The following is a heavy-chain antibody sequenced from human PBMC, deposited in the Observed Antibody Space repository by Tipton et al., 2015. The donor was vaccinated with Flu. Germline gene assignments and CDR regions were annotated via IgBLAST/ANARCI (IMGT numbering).Heavy chain of an antibody. CDR2: IVESMTANPPDA. D-gene: IGHD2-15*01. CDR3: ASFRGSTFDPYVMGA. CDR1: GFMFPYCS. Sequence: SLRLSCAASGFMFPYCSMNWVRQAPGKGLECVASIVESMTANPPDAFYLDAVKGRFTISRDNAKNSLYLQMKSLRAEDTAVHYCASFRGSTFDPYVMGAWGQGTAVIVSS. J-gene: IGHJ6*02. V-gene: IGHV3-21*01.